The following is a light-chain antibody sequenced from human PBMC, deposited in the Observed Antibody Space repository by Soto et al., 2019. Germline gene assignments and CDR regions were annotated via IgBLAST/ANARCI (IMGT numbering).Light chain of an antibody. V-gene: IGKV1-33*01. CDR2: DAY. J-gene: IGKJ4*01. CDR3: KQYDNIPLT. Sequence: DFQMTQSPSSLSASVGDRVTITCQASQDISDYLNWYQQKPGAAPKLLIYDAYNLQAGVPSRFSGSGSGTEFTFTIRSLQPEDVATYYCKQYDNIPLTFGGGTKVDIK. CDR1: QDISDY.